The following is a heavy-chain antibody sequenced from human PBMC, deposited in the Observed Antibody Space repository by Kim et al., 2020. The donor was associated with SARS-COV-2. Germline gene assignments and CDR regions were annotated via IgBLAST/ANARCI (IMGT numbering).Heavy chain of an antibody. CDR2: IIPVFATT. CDR3: AYDSGSSYTGY. CDR1: GGTFRRYA. Sequence: SVKVSCKASGGTFRRYAISWVRQAPGQGLEWMGGIIPVFATTNYAQKFWGRVTITADESTRTAYIELSSLRSEDTAVYYCAYDSGSSYTGYWGQGTLVTVSS. D-gene: IGHD3-10*01. V-gene: IGHV1-69*13. J-gene: IGHJ4*01.